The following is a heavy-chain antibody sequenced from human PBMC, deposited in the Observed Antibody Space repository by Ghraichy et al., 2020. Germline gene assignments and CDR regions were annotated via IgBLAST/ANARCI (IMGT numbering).Heavy chain of an antibody. Sequence: SGPTLVKPTQTLTLTCTFSGFSLSTSGVGVGWIRQPPGKALEWLALIYWDDDKRYSPSLKSRLTISKDTSKNQVVLTMTNMDPVDTATYYCAHRPWGPEDPYYFDYWGQGTLVTVSS. CDR2: IYWDDDK. D-gene: IGHD7-27*01. V-gene: IGHV2-5*02. CDR1: GFSLSTSGVG. CDR3: AHRPWGPEDPYYFDY. J-gene: IGHJ4*02.